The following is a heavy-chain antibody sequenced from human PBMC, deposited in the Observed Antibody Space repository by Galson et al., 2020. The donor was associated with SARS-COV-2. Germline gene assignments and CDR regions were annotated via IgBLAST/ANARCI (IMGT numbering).Heavy chain of an antibody. V-gene: IGHV3-48*03. J-gene: IGHJ5*01. D-gene: IGHD7-27*01. Sequence: GESLKISCEAYGLTFSNTEMNWVRQAPGKGLEWLSYISMSGITIYYADSVKGRFTISRDNAENSLYLQMNSLRAEDTGIYYCATGDVWFESWGQGTLVTVSS. CDR1: GLTFSNTE. CDR2: ISMSGITI. CDR3: ATGDVWFES.